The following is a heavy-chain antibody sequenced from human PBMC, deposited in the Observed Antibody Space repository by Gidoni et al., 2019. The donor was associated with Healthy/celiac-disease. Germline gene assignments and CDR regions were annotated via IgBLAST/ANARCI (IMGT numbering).Heavy chain of an antibody. V-gene: IGHV3-30*18. CDR1: GFTFSSYG. CDR2: ISYDGSNK. D-gene: IGHD6-19*01. CDR3: AKDASYSSGWYEDY. J-gene: IGHJ4*02. Sequence: QVQLVESGGGVVQPGRSLRLSCAASGFTFSSYGMHWVRPAPGKGLEWVAVISYDGSNKYYADSVKCRFTISRDNSKNTLYLQMNSLRAEDTAVYYCAKDASYSSGWYEDYWGQGTLVTVSS.